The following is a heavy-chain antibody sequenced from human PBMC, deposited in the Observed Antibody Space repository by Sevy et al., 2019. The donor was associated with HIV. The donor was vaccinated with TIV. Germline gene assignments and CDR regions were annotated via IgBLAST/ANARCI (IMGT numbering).Heavy chain of an antibody. V-gene: IGHV3-30-3*01. J-gene: IGHJ6*02. CDR2: ISYDGSNK. CDR3: ARDLQVRSPWGNYYYYGMDV. CDR1: GFTFSSYA. D-gene: IGHD3-16*01. Sequence: GSLRLSCAASGFTFSSYAMHWVRQAPGKGLEWVAVISYDGSNKYYADSVKGRFTISRDNSKNTLYLQMNSLRTEDTAGYYCARDLQVRSPWGNYYYYGMDVWGQGTTVTVSS.